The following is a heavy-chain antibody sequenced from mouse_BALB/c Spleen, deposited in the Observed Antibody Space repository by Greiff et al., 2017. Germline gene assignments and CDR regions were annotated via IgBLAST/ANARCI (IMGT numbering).Heavy chain of an antibody. V-gene: IGHV1-80*01. CDR3: ARPRLRFFDY. D-gene: IGHD1-2*01. J-gene: IGHJ2*01. CDR1: GYAFSSYW. CDR2: IYPGDGDT. Sequence: QVQLQQSGAELVRPGSSVKISCKASGYAFSSYWMNWVKQRPGQGLEWIGQIYPGDGDTNYNGKFKGKATLTADKSSSTAYMQLSSLTSEDSAVYYCARPRLRFFDYWGQGTTLTVSS.